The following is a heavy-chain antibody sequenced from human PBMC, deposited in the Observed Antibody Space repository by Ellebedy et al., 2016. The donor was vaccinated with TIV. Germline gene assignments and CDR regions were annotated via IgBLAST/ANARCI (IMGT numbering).Heavy chain of an antibody. V-gene: IGHV3-7*01. CDR2: INQDGRER. D-gene: IGHD4-17*01. Sequence: GGSLRLSCVGSGFSFRSYWMSWVRQAPGKGLEWVANINQDGRERYYVDSVKGRFTISRDNAKNSLYLQMNSLRAEDTAVYYCATDGSYGDFRSPAHAFEHWGQGTMVSVSS. CDR3: ATDGSYGDFRSPAHAFEH. J-gene: IGHJ3*01. CDR1: GFSFRSYW.